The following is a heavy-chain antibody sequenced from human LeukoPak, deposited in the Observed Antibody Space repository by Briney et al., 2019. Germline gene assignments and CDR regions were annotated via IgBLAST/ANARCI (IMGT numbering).Heavy chain of an antibody. CDR2: ISSSSSYI. V-gene: IGHV3-21*01. CDR1: GFTFSSYS. CDR3: ARDRDYGQQRDY. D-gene: IGHD4/OR15-4a*01. Sequence: GGSLRLSCAASGFTFSSYSMNWVRQAPGKGLEWVSSISSSSSYIYYADSVKGRFTISRDNAKNSLYLQMNSLRAEDTAVYYCARDRDYGQQRDYWGQGTLVTVSS. J-gene: IGHJ4*02.